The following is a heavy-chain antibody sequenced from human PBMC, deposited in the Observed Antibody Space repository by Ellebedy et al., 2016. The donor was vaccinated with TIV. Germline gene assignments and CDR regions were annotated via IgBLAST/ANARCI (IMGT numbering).Heavy chain of an antibody. CDR2: ISFSNII. Sequence: GGSLRLSXVASGLTFRTDYMNWVRQAPGKGPEWLSYISFSNIIFYADSVKGRFTISRDNAKNSLYLQMNSLRAEDTAVYYCARGRSHGFDIWGQGTMVTVSS. J-gene: IGHJ3*02. CDR1: GLTFRTDY. CDR3: ARGRSHGFDI. V-gene: IGHV3-69-1*01.